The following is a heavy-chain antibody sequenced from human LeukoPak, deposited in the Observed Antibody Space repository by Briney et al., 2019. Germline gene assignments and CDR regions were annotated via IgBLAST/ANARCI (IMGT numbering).Heavy chain of an antibody. V-gene: IGHV4-59*01. CDR1: GDSMKSYY. J-gene: IGHJ4*02. CDR2: IYYSGNI. D-gene: IGHD5-18*01. Sequence: SEALSLTCTVSGDSMKSYYWTWIRQTPGKGLEWIGHIYYSGNINYNPSLKSRLTISLDTSKSQFSLKLSSVTAADTAVYYCARGGYSYVNYFDYWGQGTLVTVSS. CDR3: ARGGYSYVNYFDY.